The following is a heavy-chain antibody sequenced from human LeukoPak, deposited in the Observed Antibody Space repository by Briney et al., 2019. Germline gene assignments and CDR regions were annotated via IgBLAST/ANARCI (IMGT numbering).Heavy chain of an antibody. CDR3: ARGGPAAGRFDY. D-gene: IGHD6-13*01. CDR2: ISGNGGST. J-gene: IGHJ4*02. Sequence: GGSLRLSCAASGFTFSSYVMSWVRQAPGKGLEWVSAISGNGGSTYYGDSVKGRFTISRDNSKNTLYLQMNSLRAEDTAVYYCARGGPAAGRFDYWGQGTLVTVSS. CDR1: GFTFSSYV. V-gene: IGHV3-23*01.